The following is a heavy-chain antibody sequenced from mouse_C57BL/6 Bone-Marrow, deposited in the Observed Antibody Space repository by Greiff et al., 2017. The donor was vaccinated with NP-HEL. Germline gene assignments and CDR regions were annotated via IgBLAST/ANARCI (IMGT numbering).Heavy chain of an antibody. J-gene: IGHJ4*01. D-gene: IGHD2-4*01. Sequence: GPELVKPGASVKLSCKASGYTFTSYDINWVKQRPGQGLEWIGWIYPRDGSTKYNEKFKGKATLTVDTSSSTAYMELHSLTSEDSAVYFCARRGTLRRPYYYAMDYWGQGTSVTVSS. CDR3: ARRGTLRRPYYYAMDY. CDR2: IYPRDGST. V-gene: IGHV1-85*01. CDR1: GYTFTSYD.